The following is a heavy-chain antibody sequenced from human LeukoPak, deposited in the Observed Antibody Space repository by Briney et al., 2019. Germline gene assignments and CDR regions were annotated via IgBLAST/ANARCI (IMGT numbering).Heavy chain of an antibody. V-gene: IGHV4-59*01. D-gene: IGHD6-6*01. J-gene: IGHJ4*02. CDR1: GGSISSYY. CDR2: IYYSGST. CDR3: ASGYSSSSIDY. Sequence: ESSETLSLTCTVSGGSISSYYWSWIRQPPGKGLEWIGYIYYSGSTNYNPSLKSRVTISVDTSKNQFSLKLSSVTAADTAVYYCASGYSSSSIDYWGQGTLVTVSS.